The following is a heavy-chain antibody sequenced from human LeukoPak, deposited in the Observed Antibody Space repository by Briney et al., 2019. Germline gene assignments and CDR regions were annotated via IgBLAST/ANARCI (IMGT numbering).Heavy chain of an antibody. D-gene: IGHD6-19*01. Sequence: GGSLRLSCAASGFTFSSYTMTWVRQAPGKGLEWVSTISSSIIYIYYADSVKGRFTISRDNAKNSLYLQMNSLRAEDTAVYYCAKDLHGVADTSYYFDYWGQGTLVTVSS. CDR2: ISSSIIYI. CDR1: GFTFSSYT. CDR3: AKDLHGVADTSYYFDY. J-gene: IGHJ4*02. V-gene: IGHV3-21*01.